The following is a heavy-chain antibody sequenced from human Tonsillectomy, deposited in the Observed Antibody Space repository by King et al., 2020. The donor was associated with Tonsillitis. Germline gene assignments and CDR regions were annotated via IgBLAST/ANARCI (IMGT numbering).Heavy chain of an antibody. V-gene: IGHV3-49*04. CDR1: GFTFGDYA. CDR2: IRSKAYGGTT. Sequence: VQLVESGGGLVQPGRSLRLSCTASGFTFGDYAMSWVRQAPGKGLEWVGFIRSKAYGGTTEYAASVKGRFTISRDDSKSIAYLQMNSLKTEDTAVYYCATERDDYNYWYWYFDLWGRGTLVTVSS. J-gene: IGHJ2*01. D-gene: IGHD5-24*01. CDR3: ATERDDYNYWYWYFDL.